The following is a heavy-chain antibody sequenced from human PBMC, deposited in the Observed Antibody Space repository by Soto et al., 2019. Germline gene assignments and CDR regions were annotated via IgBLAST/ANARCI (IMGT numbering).Heavy chain of an antibody. J-gene: IGHJ4*02. V-gene: IGHV3-23*01. CDR1: GFTFSSYA. CDR3: AKGRDITMIVVVITVFDY. D-gene: IGHD3-22*01. Sequence: GGSLRLSCAASGFTFSSYAMSWVRQAPGKGLEWVSAISGSGGSTYYADSVKGRFTISRDNSKNTLYLQMNSLRAEDTAVYYCAKGRDITMIVVVITVFDYWGQGTLVTVSS. CDR2: ISGSGGST.